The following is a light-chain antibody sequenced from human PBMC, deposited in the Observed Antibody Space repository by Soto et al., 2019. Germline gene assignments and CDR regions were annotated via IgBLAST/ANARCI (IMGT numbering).Light chain of an antibody. CDR3: LHHHKFPST. J-gene: IGKJ5*01. CDR2: DAS. Sequence: DRQSTQSRSGVDPSGGGNVKITCRASQGISNHLVWFQQKPGQVPKRLIYDASVLQPGVSSRFSGSGSGTDYTLTIRSLHPEDFATYNCLHHHKFPSTFGRGTRLEIK. V-gene: IGKV1-17*03. CDR1: QGISNH.